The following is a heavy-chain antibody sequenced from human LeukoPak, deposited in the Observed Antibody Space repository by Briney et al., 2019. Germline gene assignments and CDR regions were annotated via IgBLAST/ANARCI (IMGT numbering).Heavy chain of an antibody. CDR2: IKQDGSEE. Sequence: GGSLRLSCAASQFTFNRYWMSWVRQAPGKGLEWVANIKQDGSEEYYVDSVKGRFTISRDNPKNLLFLQMNSLKVEDTALYYCARVSMAGAFFDSWGQGTLVTVSS. CDR3: ARVSMAGAFFDS. J-gene: IGHJ4*02. V-gene: IGHV3-7*01. D-gene: IGHD5-24*01. CDR1: QFTFNRYW.